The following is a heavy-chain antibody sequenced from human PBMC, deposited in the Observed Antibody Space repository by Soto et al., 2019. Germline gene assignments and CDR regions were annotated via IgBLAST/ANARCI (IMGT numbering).Heavy chain of an antibody. J-gene: IGHJ4*02. CDR3: AKDLGRSASGWNQQSSDF. Sequence: GGSLRLSCVGSGFSFSSYATSWVRQSPGWGLEWVSGISGSGGNTYYADSVKGRFTISRDNAKNTLVLEMSSLKVEDTALYYCAKDLGRSASGWNQQSSDFWGQGTPVTVSS. D-gene: IGHD6-19*01. V-gene: IGHV3-23*01. CDR2: ISGSGGNT. CDR1: GFSFSSYA.